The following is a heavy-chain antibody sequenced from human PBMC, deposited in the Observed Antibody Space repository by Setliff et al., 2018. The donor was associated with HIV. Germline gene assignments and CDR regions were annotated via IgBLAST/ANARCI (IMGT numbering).Heavy chain of an antibody. V-gene: IGHV1-46*01. J-gene: IGHJ6*03. CDR1: QYSFTNYY. Sequence: VASVKVSCKVSQYSFTNYYIHWVRQAPGQGLEWMGIINPSGDTTIYAQKFQGKVTMTRDTSTSTVYMELSSLRSEDTAVYYCARDLHTFMINSYHYYMDVWGKGTTVTVSS. CDR2: INPSGDTT. D-gene: IGHD3-16*01. CDR3: ARDLHTFMINSYHYYMDV.